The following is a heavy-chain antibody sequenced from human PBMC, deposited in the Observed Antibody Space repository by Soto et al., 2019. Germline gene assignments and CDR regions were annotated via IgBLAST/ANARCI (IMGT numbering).Heavy chain of an antibody. V-gene: IGHV2-5*01. J-gene: IGHJ5*02. CDR1: GFSLSTSGVG. CDR2: IYWNDER. Sequence: QITLKESGPTLVKPTQTLTLTCTFSGFSLSTSGVGVGWIRQPPGKALEWLALIYWNDERRYSPSLKSRLTITKDTSKNQVVLKMTNMDPVDTATYYCAHGYYDILTCQVFWLDPWGQGTLVTVSS. CDR3: AHGYYDILTCQVFWLDP. D-gene: IGHD3-9*01.